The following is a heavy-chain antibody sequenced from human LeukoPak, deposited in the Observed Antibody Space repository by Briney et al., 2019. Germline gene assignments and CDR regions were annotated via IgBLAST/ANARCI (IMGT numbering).Heavy chain of an antibody. Sequence: GGSLRLSCAVSGITLSNYGMSWVRQAPGKGRKWVAGISNGGGKTNYADSVKGRFTISRENSKNTLYLQMNSLRAEDTAVYFCAKRGVVIRAILVGFHKEAYYFDSWGQGALVTVSS. CDR3: AKRGVVIRAILVGFHKEAYYFDS. CDR2: ISNGGGKT. CDR1: GITLSNYG. D-gene: IGHD3-10*01. V-gene: IGHV3-23*01. J-gene: IGHJ4*02.